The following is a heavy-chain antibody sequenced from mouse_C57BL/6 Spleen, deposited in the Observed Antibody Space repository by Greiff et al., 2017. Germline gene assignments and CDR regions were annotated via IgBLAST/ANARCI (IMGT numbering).Heavy chain of an antibody. V-gene: IGHV5-17*01. D-gene: IGHD1-1*01. CDR3: AKMYYYGSNAMDY. CDR1: GFTFSDYG. J-gene: IGHJ4*01. CDR2: ISSGSSTI. Sequence: EVQLVESGGGLVKPGGSLKLSCAASGFTFSDYGMHWVRQAPEKGLEWVAYISSGSSTIYYADTVKGRFTISRDNAKNTLFLQMTSLRSEDTAMYYCAKMYYYGSNAMDYWGQGTSVTVSS.